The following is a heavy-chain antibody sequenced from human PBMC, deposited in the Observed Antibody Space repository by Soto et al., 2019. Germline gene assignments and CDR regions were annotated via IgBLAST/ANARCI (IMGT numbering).Heavy chain of an antibody. D-gene: IGHD5-18*01. CDR1: GFTFSGYS. V-gene: IGHV3-30*02. CDR3: VKILQYSYGLPH. J-gene: IGHJ4*02. CDR2: IWYDGSNK. Sequence: GSLRLSCAGSGFTFSGYSFHWVRLAPGKGLEWVAVIWYDGSNKYYADSVKGRFTISRDNSKNTLYLQMSSLRAEDTAVYYCVKILQYSYGLPHWGQGTLVTVSS.